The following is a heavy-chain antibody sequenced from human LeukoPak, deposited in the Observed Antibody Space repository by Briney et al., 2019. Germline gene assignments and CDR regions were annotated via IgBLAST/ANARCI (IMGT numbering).Heavy chain of an antibody. V-gene: IGHV4-31*03. CDR2: IYYSGSA. D-gene: IGHD3-9*01. Sequence: PSETLSLTCTVSGGSINSGNYYWGWIRQHPGNGLEWIGNIYYSGSAYYDLSLKSRVTISVDTSKNRFSLKLSSVTAADTAMYYCARVRVDWGKTYYFDYWGQGTQVTVSS. J-gene: IGHJ4*02. CDR3: ARVRVDWGKTYYFDY. CDR1: GGSINSGNYY.